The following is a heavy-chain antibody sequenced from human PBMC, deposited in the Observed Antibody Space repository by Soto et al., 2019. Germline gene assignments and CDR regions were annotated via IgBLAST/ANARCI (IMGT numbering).Heavy chain of an antibody. CDR2: IYSGGST. J-gene: IGHJ4*02. CDR1: GFTVSSAY. Sequence: EVQLVETGGGLIQPGGSLRLSCAASGFTVSSAYMSWVRQAPGKGLEWVSGIYSGGSTYYADSLQGRFTISRDNFKNTVNFQRNRLRAEDTAVYYCARGGFAPFDYWGQGTMVTVSS. V-gene: IGHV3-53*02. CDR3: ARGGFAPFDY.